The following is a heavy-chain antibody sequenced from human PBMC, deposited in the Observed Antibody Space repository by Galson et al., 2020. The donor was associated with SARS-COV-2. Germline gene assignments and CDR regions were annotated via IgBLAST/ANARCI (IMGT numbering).Heavy chain of an antibody. Sequence: GGSLRLSCAASGFTFSSYGMHWVRQAPGKGLEWVAVIWYDGSKKYYADSVKGRFTISRDNSKNTLSLQMNSLRVEDSAIYYCARDRERQWLALDNWGQGRLVPVS. J-gene: IGHJ4*02. CDR1: GFTFSSYG. CDR3: ARDRERQWLALDN. V-gene: IGHV3-33*01. D-gene: IGHD6-19*01. CDR2: IWYDGSKK.